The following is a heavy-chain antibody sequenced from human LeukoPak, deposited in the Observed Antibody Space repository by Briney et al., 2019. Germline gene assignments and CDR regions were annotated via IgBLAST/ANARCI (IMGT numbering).Heavy chain of an antibody. V-gene: IGHV3-66*03. CDR1: GFTVSSNS. CDR2: IYSGTI. J-gene: IGHJ4*02. CDR3: AKTIGYGDYGGMGDY. Sequence: PGGSLRLSCTVSGFTVSSNSMSWVRQAPGKGLEWVSFIYSGTIHYSDSVKGRFTISRDNSKNTLYLQMNSLRAEDTAVYYCAKTIGYGDYGGMGDYWGQGTLVTVSS. D-gene: IGHD4-17*01.